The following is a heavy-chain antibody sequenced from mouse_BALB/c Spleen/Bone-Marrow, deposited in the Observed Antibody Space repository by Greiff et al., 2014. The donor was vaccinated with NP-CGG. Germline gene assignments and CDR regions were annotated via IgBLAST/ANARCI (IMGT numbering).Heavy chain of an antibody. V-gene: IGHV1-69*02. D-gene: IGHD2-1*01. CDR2: IYPSDSYT. J-gene: IGHJ1*01. CDR1: GYTFTTYW. CDR3: TRWDGNYLYWYFDV. Sequence: VKLMESGAELVRPGASVKLSCKASGYTFTTYWIHWVKQGPGQGLEWIGNIYPSDSYTNYNQKFKDKATLTVDKSSSTAYMQLSSPTSEDSAVYYCTRWDGNYLYWYFDVWGAGTTVTVFS.